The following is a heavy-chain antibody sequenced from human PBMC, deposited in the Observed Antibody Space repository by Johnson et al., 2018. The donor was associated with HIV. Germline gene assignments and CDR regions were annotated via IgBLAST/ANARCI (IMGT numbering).Heavy chain of an antibody. J-gene: IGHJ3*02. D-gene: IGHD1-26*01. V-gene: IGHV3-30*02. CDR1: GFTFNSYG. Sequence: QVQLVESGGGVVQPGGSLRLSCAASGFTFNSYGMDWVRQAPGKGLEWVAFIRYDGSSKYYADSVKGRFTVSRDKSKNTLYLQMKSLRPEDTAVYYCAREPKWESRTPHAFDIWGQGTMVTVSS. CDR3: AREPKWESRTPHAFDI. CDR2: IRYDGSSK.